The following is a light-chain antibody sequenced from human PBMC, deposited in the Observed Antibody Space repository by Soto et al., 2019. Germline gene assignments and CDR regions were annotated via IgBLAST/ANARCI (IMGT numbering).Light chain of an antibody. CDR1: QSVSSSS. CDR2: DAS. Sequence: IVLSQSRSALSLAGEESSTRCWPSRQSVSSSSLARYQQKPGQAPRLLIYDASSRATGIPDRFSGSGSGTDFTLTSSILEPEESVVYYCKDSASPPRTFAQGTKVDIK. V-gene: IGKV3-20*01. CDR3: KDSASPPRT. J-gene: IGKJ1*01.